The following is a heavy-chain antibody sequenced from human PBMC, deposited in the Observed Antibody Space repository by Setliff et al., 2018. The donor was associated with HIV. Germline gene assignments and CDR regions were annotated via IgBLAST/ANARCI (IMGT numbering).Heavy chain of an antibody. CDR1: GGTFSNYA. D-gene: IGHD1-26*01. Sequence: ASVKVSCKSSGGTFSNYAFSWVRQAPAQGLEWMGGVIPIFDKTTYAQKFQGRVTITADEATNTVFMELSNLRSDDTAVYYCARDGGGATNLVLSAFDIWGQGTMVTVSS. J-gene: IGHJ3*02. CDR3: ARDGGGATNLVLSAFDI. V-gene: IGHV1-69*13. CDR2: VIPIFDKT.